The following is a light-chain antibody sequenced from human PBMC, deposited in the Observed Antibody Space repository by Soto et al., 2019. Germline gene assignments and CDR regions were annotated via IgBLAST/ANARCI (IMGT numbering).Light chain of an antibody. CDR3: QQSYSSPPT. Sequence: ENQKTPSPTPLSGSVEERVNNNCRGSQSISNHFNWYQQKPGKAPKLLIFAASSLQSGVPSRFSGSRSGPDFTLTISSLQPEDFATYYCQQSYSSPPTFGQGTKVDIK. CDR2: AAS. J-gene: IGKJ1*01. CDR1: QSISNH. V-gene: IGKV1-39*01.